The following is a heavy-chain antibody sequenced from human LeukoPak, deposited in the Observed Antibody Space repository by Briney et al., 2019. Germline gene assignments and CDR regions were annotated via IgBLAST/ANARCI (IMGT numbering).Heavy chain of an antibody. V-gene: IGHV7-4-1*02. CDR3: AGKIAWWALDI. D-gene: IGHD2-8*02. CDR2: INTNTGNP. Sequence: GASVKVSCKASGYTFTSYAVNWVRQAPGQGLEWMGWINTNTGNPTYAQGFTGRFVFSLDTSVSTAYLQISSLKAEDTAVYYCAGKIAWWALDIWGQGTMVTVSS. J-gene: IGHJ3*02. CDR1: GYTFTSYA.